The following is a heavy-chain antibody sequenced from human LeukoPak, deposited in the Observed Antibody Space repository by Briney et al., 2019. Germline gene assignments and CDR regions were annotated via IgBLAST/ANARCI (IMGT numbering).Heavy chain of an antibody. CDR2: IIPILGIA. D-gene: IGHD5-18*01. CDR1: GGTFSSYA. Sequence: SVKVSCKASGGTFSSYAISWVRQAPGRGLEWMGRIIPILGIANYAQKFQGRVTITADTSTSTAYMELRSLRSDDTAVYYCARDLGEDTTMIFFDFWGQGTLVTVSS. J-gene: IGHJ4*02. CDR3: ARDLGEDTTMIFFDF. V-gene: IGHV1-69*04.